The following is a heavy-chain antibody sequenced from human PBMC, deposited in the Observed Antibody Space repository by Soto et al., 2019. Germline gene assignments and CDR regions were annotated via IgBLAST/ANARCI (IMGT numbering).Heavy chain of an antibody. V-gene: IGHV3-23*01. CDR1: GFTFSSYA. CDR3: AKDRDGAAAGLTNFYGMDV. CDR2: SSGSGDST. Sequence: EVQLLESGGGLVQPGGSLRLSCAASGFTFSSYAMSWVRQAPGKGLEWVSVSSGSGDSTYYADSVRGRFTISRDNSKNTLYLQMNSLRAEDTAVYYCAKDRDGAAAGLTNFYGMDVWGQGTTVTVSS. D-gene: IGHD6-13*01. J-gene: IGHJ6*02.